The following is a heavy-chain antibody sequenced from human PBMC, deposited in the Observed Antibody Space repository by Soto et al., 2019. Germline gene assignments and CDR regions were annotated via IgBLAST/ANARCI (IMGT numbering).Heavy chain of an antibody. CDR3: ARVGTPLDY. Sequence: QVHLVQSGAEVKKPGASVKVSCTASGYTFTNFGISWVRQAPGQGLEWMGWISPYNGNTNYAQKFQGRVPITTDTSTSTGYLELRSLRSDDTAVYYCARVGTPLDYWGQGTLVSVSS. V-gene: IGHV1-18*01. D-gene: IGHD2-15*01. CDR2: ISPYNGNT. CDR1: GYTFTNFG. J-gene: IGHJ4*02.